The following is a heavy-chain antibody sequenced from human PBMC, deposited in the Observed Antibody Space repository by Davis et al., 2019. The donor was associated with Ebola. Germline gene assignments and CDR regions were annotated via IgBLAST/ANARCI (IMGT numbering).Heavy chain of an antibody. Sequence: GESLKISCAASGFTFDDYTMHWVRQAPGKGLEWVSLISWDGGSTYYADSVKGRFTISRGNSKNSLYLQMNSLRAEDTAVYYCASAYYYDSSGYLLGGWGQGTLVTVSS. CDR1: GFTFDDYT. V-gene: IGHV3-43*01. J-gene: IGHJ4*02. CDR2: ISWDGGST. CDR3: ASAYYYDSSGYLLGG. D-gene: IGHD3-22*01.